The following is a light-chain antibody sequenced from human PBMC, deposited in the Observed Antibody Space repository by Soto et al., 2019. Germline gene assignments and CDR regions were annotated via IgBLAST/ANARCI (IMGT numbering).Light chain of an antibody. CDR2: GAF. CDR3: QQYNSWPPA. V-gene: IGKV3-15*01. J-gene: IGKJ1*01. Sequence: EIVMTQSPVTLSVSPGESATLSCRASQSVSSSLAWYQQKPGQAPRVLIYGAFTRATGIPARFSGSGSGTDFTLTISSLLSEDFAVYYCQQYNSWPPAFGQGTKVDIK. CDR1: QSVSSS.